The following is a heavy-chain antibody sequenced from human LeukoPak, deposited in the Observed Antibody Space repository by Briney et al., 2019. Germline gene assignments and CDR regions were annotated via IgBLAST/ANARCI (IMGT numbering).Heavy chain of an antibody. CDR1: GYTFTSYG. Sequence: ASVKVSCKASGYTFTSYGISWVRQAPGQGLEWMGWMNPNSGNTGYAQKFQGRVTMTRNTSISTAYMELSSLRSEDTAVYYCASLGYMITFGGVIVPFDYWGQGTLVTVSS. V-gene: IGHV1-8*02. CDR3: ASLGYMITFGGVIVPFDY. D-gene: IGHD3-16*02. J-gene: IGHJ4*02. CDR2: MNPNSGNT.